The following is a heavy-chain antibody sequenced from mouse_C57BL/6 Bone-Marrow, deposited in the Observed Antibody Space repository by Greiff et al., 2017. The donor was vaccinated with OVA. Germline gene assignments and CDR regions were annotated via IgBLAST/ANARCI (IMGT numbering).Heavy chain of an antibody. V-gene: IGHV2-9*01. CDR2: IWGGGST. J-gene: IGHJ4*01. CDR1: GFSLTSYG. CDR3: AESGNYDGYPYYAMDY. D-gene: IGHD2-3*01. Sequence: VMLVESGPGLVAPSQSLSITCTVSGFSLTSYGVDWVRQPPGKGLEWLGVIWGGGSTNYNSALMSRLSISKDNSKSQVFLKMNSLQTDDTAMYXCAESGNYDGYPYYAMDYWGQGTSVTVSS.